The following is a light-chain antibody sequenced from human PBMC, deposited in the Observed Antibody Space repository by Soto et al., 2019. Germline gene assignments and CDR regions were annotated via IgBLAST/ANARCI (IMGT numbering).Light chain of an antibody. CDR2: STN. Sequence: QTVVTQEPSFSVSPGGTVTLTCGLSSGSVSTSYYPSWYQQTPGQAPRTLIYSTNTRSSGVPDRFSGSILGNKAALTSTGAQADDESDYYCVLYMGSGIWVFGGGTQVTVL. CDR1: SGSVSTSYY. J-gene: IGLJ3*02. V-gene: IGLV8-61*01. CDR3: VLYMGSGIWV.